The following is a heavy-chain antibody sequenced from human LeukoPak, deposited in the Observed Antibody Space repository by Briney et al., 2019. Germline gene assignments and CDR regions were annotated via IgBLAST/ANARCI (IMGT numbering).Heavy chain of an antibody. V-gene: IGHV1-69*13. D-gene: IGHD3-22*01. CDR2: IIPIFGTA. CDR1: GGTFSSYA. Sequence: SVKVSCKASGGTFSSYAISWVRQAPGQGLEWMGGIIPIFGTANYAQKFQGRVTITADESTSTAYMELSSLRSEDTAVYYCARPRKYYDSSGYYLDAFDIWGQGTMVTVSS. J-gene: IGHJ3*02. CDR3: ARPRKYYDSSGYYLDAFDI.